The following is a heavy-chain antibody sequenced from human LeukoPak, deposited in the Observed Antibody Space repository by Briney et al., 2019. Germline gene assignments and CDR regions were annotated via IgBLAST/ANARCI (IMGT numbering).Heavy chain of an antibody. CDR3: ARDKVGRNWFDP. Sequence: PSETLSLTCTVSGGSISSYYWSWIRQPPGKGLEGIGYIYYSGSTNYNPSLKSRVTISVDTSKNQFSLKLSSVTAADTAVYYCARDKVGRNWFDPWGQGTLVTVSS. J-gene: IGHJ5*02. CDR1: GGSISSYY. V-gene: IGHV4-59*01. CDR2: IYYSGST.